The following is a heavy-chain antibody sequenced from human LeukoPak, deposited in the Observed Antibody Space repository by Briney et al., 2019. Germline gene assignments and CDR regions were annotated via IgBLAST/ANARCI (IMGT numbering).Heavy chain of an antibody. D-gene: IGHD3-22*01. J-gene: IGHJ4*02. V-gene: IGHV3-30*18. CDR2: ISYDGSNK. CDR3: AKDNGGLCDSSGYYLRY. CDR1: GFTFRNYG. Sequence: GGSLRLSCVTSGFTFRNYGMHWVRQAPGKGLEWVAVISYDGSNKYYADSVKGRFTISRDNSKNTLYLQMNSLRAEDTAVYYCAKDNGGLCDSSGYYLRYWGQGTLVTVSS.